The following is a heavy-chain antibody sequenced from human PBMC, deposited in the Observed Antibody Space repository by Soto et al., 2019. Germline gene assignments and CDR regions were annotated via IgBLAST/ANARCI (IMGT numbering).Heavy chain of an antibody. CDR3: AKDKPPENAFDI. Sequence: GGSLRLSCVASGFTFGSRAMGWVRQAPGKGLEWVSAISGSGGSTYYADSVKGRFTISRDNSKNTLYLQMNSLRAEDTAVYYCAKDKPPENAFDIWGQGTMVSVSS. CDR2: ISGSGGST. V-gene: IGHV3-23*01. J-gene: IGHJ3*02. CDR1: GFTFGSRA.